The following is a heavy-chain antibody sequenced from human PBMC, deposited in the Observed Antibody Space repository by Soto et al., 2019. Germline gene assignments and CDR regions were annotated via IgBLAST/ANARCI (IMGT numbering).Heavy chain of an antibody. D-gene: IGHD6-19*01. CDR1: GFTFSSYG. CDR2: ISYDGSNK. CDR3: AKDIAVAGKFYYYYSGMDV. J-gene: IGHJ6*02. V-gene: IGHV3-30*18. Sequence: GGSLRLSCAASGFTFSSYGMHWVRQAPGKGLEWVAVISYDGSNKYYADSVKGRFTISRDNSKNTLYLQMNSLRAEDTAVYYCAKDIAVAGKFYYYYSGMDVWGQGTTVTISS.